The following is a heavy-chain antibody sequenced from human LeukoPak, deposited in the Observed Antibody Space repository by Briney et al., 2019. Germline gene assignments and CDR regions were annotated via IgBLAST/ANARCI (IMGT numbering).Heavy chain of an antibody. D-gene: IGHD3-10*01. CDR2: TYYRSNWDN. CDR3: ARNYYGSGSYYSHFDY. CDR1: GDSVSSNSAT. Sequence: SQTLSLTCAISGDSVSSNSATWNWIRQSPSRGLEWLGRTYYRSNWDNDYAVSVRSRITVNPDTSKNQFSLQPNSVTPEDTAVYYCARNYYGSGSYYSHFDYWGRGTLVTVSS. J-gene: IGHJ4*02. V-gene: IGHV6-1*01.